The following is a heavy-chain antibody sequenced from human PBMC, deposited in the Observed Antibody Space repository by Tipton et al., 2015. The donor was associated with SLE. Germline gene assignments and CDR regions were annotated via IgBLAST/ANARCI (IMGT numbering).Heavy chain of an antibody. CDR1: GGSISSGGYY. CDR2: IYNSGSA. V-gene: IGHV4-31*03. CDR3: ARGGVGGYDYFDF. D-gene: IGHD5-12*01. Sequence: TLSLTCTVSGGSISSGGYYWSWIRQHPGKGLEWIGHIYNSGSAHYNPSLQSRVIISGDTSKNQSSLELTYVTAADTAVYYCARGGVGGYDYFDFWGQGSLVTVSS. J-gene: IGHJ4*02.